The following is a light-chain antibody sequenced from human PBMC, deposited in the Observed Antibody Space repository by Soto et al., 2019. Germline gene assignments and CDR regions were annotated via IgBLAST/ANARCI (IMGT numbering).Light chain of an antibody. CDR2: GVT. Sequence: QSVLTQPASVSGSPGQSITISCTGTSSDVGGYDFVSWYQQYTGKAPKLMIYGVTNRPSGVSHRFSGSKSGNTASLTISGLQPEDEADYYCSSYTSASTGVFGGGTKLTV. V-gene: IGLV2-14*01. CDR1: SSDVGGYDF. J-gene: IGLJ3*02. CDR3: SSYTSASTGV.